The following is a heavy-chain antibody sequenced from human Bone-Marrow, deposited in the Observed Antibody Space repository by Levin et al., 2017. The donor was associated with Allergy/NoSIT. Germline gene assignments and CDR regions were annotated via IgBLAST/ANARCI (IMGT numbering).Heavy chain of an antibody. CDR2: IYWNDDK. CDR3: AHRRRSSSWFDQAEFDY. D-gene: IGHD6-13*01. CDR1: GFSLSTSGVG. V-gene: IGHV2-5*01. J-gene: IGHJ4*02. Sequence: KSGPTLVKPTQTFTLTCTFSGFSLSTSGVGVGWIRQPPGKALEWLALIYWNDDKRYSPSLKSRLTITKDTSKNQVVLTMTNMDPVDTATYYCAHRRRSSSWFDQAEFDYWGQGTLVTVSS.